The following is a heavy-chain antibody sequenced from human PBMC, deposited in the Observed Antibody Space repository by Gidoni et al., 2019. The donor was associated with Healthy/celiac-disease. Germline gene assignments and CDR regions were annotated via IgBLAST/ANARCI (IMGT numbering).Heavy chain of an antibody. CDR1: GFTFSSYG. CDR2: IWYDGSNK. Sequence: QVQLVESGGGVVQPGRSLRLSCAASGFTFSSYGMHWVGQAPGKGLEWVAVIWYDGSNKYYADSVKGRFTISRDNSKNTLYLQMNSLRAEDTAVYYCARGGITIFGVVKIYYYYYMDVWGKGTTVTVSS. D-gene: IGHD3-3*01. J-gene: IGHJ6*03. CDR3: ARGGITIFGVVKIYYYYYMDV. V-gene: IGHV3-33*01.